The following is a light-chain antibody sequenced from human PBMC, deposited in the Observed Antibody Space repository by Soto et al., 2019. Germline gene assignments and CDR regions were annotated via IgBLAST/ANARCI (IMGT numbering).Light chain of an antibody. CDR2: GAS. Sequence: EIVMTQSPATLSVSPGERATLSCRASKSVSSNLAWYQQKPGQAPRLPIYGASTRATGIQARFSGSGSGTEFTLTSSSLQDEDFAVYYCQQYNNWPPWTFGQGTKVEIK. CDR3: QQYNNWPPWT. J-gene: IGKJ1*01. CDR1: KSVSSN. V-gene: IGKV3-15*01.